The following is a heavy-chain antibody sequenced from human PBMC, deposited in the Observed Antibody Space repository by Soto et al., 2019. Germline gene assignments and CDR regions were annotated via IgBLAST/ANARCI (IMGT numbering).Heavy chain of an antibody. Sequence: EVQLVESGGGLVRPGGSLRLSCAVSGFTFTNYWMHWVRQAPGKGLVWVSRINNDGSGTSYADSVKGRFTISRDNAKNTLYLQIDSLRAEDTGVYFCGSVFEFWGQGTPVTVS. CDR1: GFTFTNYW. CDR3: GSVFEF. V-gene: IGHV3-74*01. J-gene: IGHJ4*02. CDR2: INNDGSGT.